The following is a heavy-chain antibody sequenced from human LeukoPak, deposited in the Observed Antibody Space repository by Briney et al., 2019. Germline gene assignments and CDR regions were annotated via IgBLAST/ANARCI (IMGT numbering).Heavy chain of an antibody. J-gene: IGHJ4*02. CDR2: MSYTGST. CDR3: ARVRTRHLALDQHYFDL. Sequence: PSETLSLTCTVSGASISTSGYYWGWVRQSPGKGLEYVAAMSYTGSTFYNPSLRSRVTLSLGTSRTQFSLRLDSVTAEDTAVYYCARVRTRHLALDQHYFDLWGQGSLVTVSS. CDR1: GASISTSGYY. V-gene: IGHV4-39*01.